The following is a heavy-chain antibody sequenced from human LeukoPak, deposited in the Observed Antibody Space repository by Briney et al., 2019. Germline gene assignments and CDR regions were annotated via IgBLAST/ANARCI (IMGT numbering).Heavy chain of an antibody. J-gene: IGHJ4*02. V-gene: IGHV3-23*01. Sequence: GGSLRLSCAASQFTFSSSGMAWVRQSPEKGLEWVSAITGSGATTYYADSVKGRFTISRDNSKNTVSLQMNSLRAEDTAIYYCAKMQGYFDYWGQGALVTVSS. CDR3: AKMQGYFDY. CDR2: ITGSGATT. CDR1: QFTFSSSG.